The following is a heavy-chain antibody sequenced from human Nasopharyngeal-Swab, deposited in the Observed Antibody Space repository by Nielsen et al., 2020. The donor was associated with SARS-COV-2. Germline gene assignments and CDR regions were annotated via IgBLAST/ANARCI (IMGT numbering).Heavy chain of an antibody. V-gene: IGHV3-53*05. CDR1: GFTVSSNY. Sequence: GGPLRLSCAASGFTVSSNYMSWVRQAPGKGLEWVSVIYSGGNTYYIDSVKGRFTVSRDNSRNTLYLQMNSLRPEDTAVYYCAREKAVAGIGGYHYYGMDVWGQGTTVTVSS. J-gene: IGHJ6*02. CDR2: IYSGGNT. D-gene: IGHD6-19*01. CDR3: AREKAVAGIGGYHYYGMDV.